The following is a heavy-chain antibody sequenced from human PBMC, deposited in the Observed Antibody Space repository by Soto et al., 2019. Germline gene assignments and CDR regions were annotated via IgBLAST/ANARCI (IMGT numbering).Heavy chain of an antibody. D-gene: IGHD4-17*01. V-gene: IGHV3-74*01. CDR2: INSDGSST. CDR3: ARDYGDYVGYYHSYGMDV. J-gene: IGHJ6*02. Sequence: GSLRLSCAASGFTFSSYWMHWVRQAPGKGLVWVSRINSDGSSTSYADSVKGRFTISRDNAKNTLYLQMNSLRAEDTAVYYCARDYGDYVGYYHSYGMDVWGQGTTVTLSS. CDR1: GFTFSSYW.